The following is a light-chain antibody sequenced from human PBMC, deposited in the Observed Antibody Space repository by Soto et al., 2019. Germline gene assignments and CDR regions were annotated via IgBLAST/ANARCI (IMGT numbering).Light chain of an antibody. CDR2: GAS. V-gene: IGKV3-20*01. J-gene: IGKJ1*01. CDR1: QSVSSSY. CDR3: QQYGSSPRT. Sequence: EIVLTQSPGTLSLSPGERATLSCRASQSVSSSYLAWYQQKPGQAPRLLIYGASSRATGIPDRFSGSGSGTDFTLTISSLEPEDFAVYYCQQYGSSPRTFGQGPRVDIK.